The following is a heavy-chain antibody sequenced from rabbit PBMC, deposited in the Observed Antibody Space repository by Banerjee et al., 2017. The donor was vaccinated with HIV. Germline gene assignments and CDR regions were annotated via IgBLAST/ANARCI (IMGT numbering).Heavy chain of an antibody. Sequence: QSLEESGGDLVKPGASLTLTCTASGFTISSSYYMCWVRQAPGKGLEWIACIDTAISGGTGYASWAKGRFTISKTSSTTVTLQMTSLTAADTATYFCARGGYDENYFNLWGQGTLVTVS. CDR1: GFTISSSYY. J-gene: IGHJ4*01. D-gene: IGHD2-1*01. CDR3: ARGGYDENYFNL. CDR2: IDTAISGGT. V-gene: IGHV1S40*01.